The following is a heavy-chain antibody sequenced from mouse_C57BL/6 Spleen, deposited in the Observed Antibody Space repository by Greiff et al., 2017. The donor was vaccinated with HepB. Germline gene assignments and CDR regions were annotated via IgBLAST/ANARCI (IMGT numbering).Heavy chain of an antibody. CDR3: ARSDGSSYAGGFAY. Sequence: EVQLQQSGPELVKPGASVKISCKASGYSFTDYNMNWVKQSNGKSLEWIGVINPNYGTTSYNQKFKGKATLTVDQSSSTAYMQLNSLTSADSAVYYCARSDGSSYAGGFAYWGQGTLVTVSA. CDR2: INPNYGTT. J-gene: IGHJ3*01. V-gene: IGHV1-39*01. D-gene: IGHD1-1*01. CDR1: GYSFTDYN.